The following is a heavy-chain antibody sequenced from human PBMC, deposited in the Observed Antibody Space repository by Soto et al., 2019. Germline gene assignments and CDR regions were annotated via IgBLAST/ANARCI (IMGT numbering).Heavy chain of an antibody. V-gene: IGHV4-39*01. CDR3: ARVLRFLEWSCMDY. J-gene: IGHJ4*02. Sequence: PSETLSLTCTVSGGSISSSSYYWDWIRQPPGKGLEWIGSIYYSGSTYYNPSLKSRVTISVDTSKNQFSLKLSSVTAADTAVYYCARVLRFLEWSCMDYWGQGTLVTVSS. CDR2: IYYSGST. D-gene: IGHD3-3*01. CDR1: GGSISSSSYY.